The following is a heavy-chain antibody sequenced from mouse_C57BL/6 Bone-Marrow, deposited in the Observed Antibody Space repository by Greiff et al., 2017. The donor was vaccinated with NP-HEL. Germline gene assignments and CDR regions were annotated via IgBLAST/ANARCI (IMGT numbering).Heavy chain of an antibody. J-gene: IGHJ4*01. CDR2: ISDGGSYT. D-gene: IGHD1-1*01. V-gene: IGHV5-4*03. CDR3: ASLTTVVATDYYAMDY. CDR1: GFTFSSYA. Sequence: EVMLVESGGGLVKPGGSLKLSCAASGFTFSSYAMSWVRQTPEKRLEWVATISDGGSYTYYPDNVKGRFTISRDNAKNNLYLQMSHLKSEDTAMYYWASLTTVVATDYYAMDYWGQGTSVTVSS.